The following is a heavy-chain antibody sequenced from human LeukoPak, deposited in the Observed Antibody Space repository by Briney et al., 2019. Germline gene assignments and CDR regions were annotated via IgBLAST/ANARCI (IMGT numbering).Heavy chain of an antibody. Sequence: GGSLRLSCAASGFTFSSYWMSWVRQAPGKGLEGVANIKQDGSDKYYVDSVKGRFTISRHNAKNSLYLQMNSLRAEDTAIYYCARKTVVGPYFDYWGQGPPVTVSS. CDR2: IKQDGSDK. D-gene: IGHD4-23*01. CDR3: ARKTVVGPYFDY. V-gene: IGHV3-7*03. J-gene: IGHJ4*02. CDR1: GFTFSSYW.